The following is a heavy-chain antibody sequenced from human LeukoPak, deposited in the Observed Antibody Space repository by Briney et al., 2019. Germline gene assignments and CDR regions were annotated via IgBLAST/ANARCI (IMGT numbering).Heavy chain of an antibody. J-gene: IGHJ6*03. V-gene: IGHV1-2*02. CDR1: GYTFTGYY. CDR3: ARDSVGYYDILTGYGVYMDV. Sequence: EASVKVSCKASGYTFTGYYMHWVRQAPGQGLEWMGWINPNSGGTNYAQKLQGRVTMTTDTSTSTAYMEPRSLRSDDTAVYYCARDSVGYYDILTGYGVYMDVWGKGTTVTVSS. CDR2: INPNSGGT. D-gene: IGHD3-9*01.